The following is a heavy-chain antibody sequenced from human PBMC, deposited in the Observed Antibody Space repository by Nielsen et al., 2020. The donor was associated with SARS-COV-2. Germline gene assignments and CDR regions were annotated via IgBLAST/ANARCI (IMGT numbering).Heavy chain of an antibody. Sequence: GESLKISCAASGFTFSSYEMHWVRQAPGKGLEWVAVISYDGSNKYYADSVKGRFTISRDNSKNTLYLQMNSLRAEDTAVYYCARDRAAAGTGLSYWGQGTLVTVSS. CDR1: GFTFSSYE. CDR2: ISYDGSNK. J-gene: IGHJ4*02. V-gene: IGHV3-30-3*01. CDR3: ARDRAAAGTGLSY. D-gene: IGHD6-13*01.